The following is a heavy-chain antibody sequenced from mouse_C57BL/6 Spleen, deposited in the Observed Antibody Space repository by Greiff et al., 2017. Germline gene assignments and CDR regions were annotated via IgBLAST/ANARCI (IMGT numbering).Heavy chain of an antibody. V-gene: IGHV1-52*01. J-gene: IGHJ1*03. CDR1: GYTFTSYW. CDR3: AREGDWYFDG. CDR2: IDPSDSET. Sequence: QVQLKQPGAELVRPGSSVKLSCKASGYTFTSYWMHWVKQRPIQGLEWIGNIDPSDSETHYNQKFKDKATLTVDKSSSTAYMQLSSLTSEDSAVYYCAREGDWYFDGWGTGTTVTVAS.